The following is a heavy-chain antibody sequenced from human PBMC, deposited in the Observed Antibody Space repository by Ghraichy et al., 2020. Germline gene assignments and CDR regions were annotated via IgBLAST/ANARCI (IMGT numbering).Heavy chain of an antibody. D-gene: IGHD3-22*01. J-gene: IGHJ2*01. Sequence: SETLSLTCNVSGGSISPDYWSWIRQSPGKGMEWLGYIYYTGSTNYNPSLKSRLTIAVDTSKNQFSLTLRSVTAADTAVYFCARYSSSPTDWYFDLWGRGTLVTVSA. V-gene: IGHV4-59*01. CDR2: IYYTGST. CDR1: GGSISPDY. CDR3: ARYSSSPTDWYFDL.